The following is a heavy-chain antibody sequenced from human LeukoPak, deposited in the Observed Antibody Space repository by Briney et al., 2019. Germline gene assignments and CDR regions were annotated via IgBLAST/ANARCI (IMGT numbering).Heavy chain of an antibody. CDR3: ARDYYDSSGYYYYYYYGMDV. D-gene: IGHD3-22*01. V-gene: IGHV4-4*03. CDR1: GGSISSSNW. CDR2: IYHSGST. Sequence: PPETLSLTCAVSGGSISSSNWWSWVRQPPGKGLEWIGEIYHSGSTNYNPSLKSRVTISVDKSKNQFSLKLSSVTAADTAVYYCARDYYDSSGYYYYYYYGMDVWGQGTTVTVSS. J-gene: IGHJ6*02.